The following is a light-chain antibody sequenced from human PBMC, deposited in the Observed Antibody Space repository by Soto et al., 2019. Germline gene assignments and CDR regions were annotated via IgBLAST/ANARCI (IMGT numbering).Light chain of an antibody. Sequence: ETLLTQSPGTLSLSPGERATLSCRASQSVGGSSLAWYQQRPGQAPRLLIYDTSNRATGIPDRFSGSGSGTDFTLTISRLEPEDFAVYYFQQYHNSPRTFGQGTKVDIK. CDR3: QQYHNSPRT. V-gene: IGKV3-20*01. J-gene: IGKJ1*01. CDR2: DTS. CDR1: QSVGGSS.